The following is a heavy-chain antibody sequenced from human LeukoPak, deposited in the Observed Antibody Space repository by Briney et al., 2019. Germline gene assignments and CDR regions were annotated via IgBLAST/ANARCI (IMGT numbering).Heavy chain of an antibody. V-gene: IGHV3-48*01. CDR2: ISYSSRAR. Sequence: GGSLRLSCAAYGFTFSSYNMNWVRQAPGKGLEWVSSISYSSRARYYADSVKGRFTISRDNFKDSLYLQMDSLRAEDTAVYYCARAYCSSTSCFGWGQGTLVTVSS. CDR1: GFTFSSYN. J-gene: IGHJ4*02. CDR3: ARAYCSSTSCFG. D-gene: IGHD2-2*01.